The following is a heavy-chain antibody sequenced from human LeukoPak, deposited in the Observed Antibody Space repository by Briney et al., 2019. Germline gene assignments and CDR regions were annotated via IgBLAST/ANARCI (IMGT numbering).Heavy chain of an antibody. CDR2: IKQDGSEK. CDR1: GFTFSSCW. D-gene: IGHD2-15*01. CDR3: ARDGGGAAFDAFDI. V-gene: IGHV3-7*03. Sequence: GGSLRLSCAASGFTFSSCWMNWVRQAPGKGLEWVANIKQDGSEKYYVDSVKGRFTISRDNAKNSLYLQMNSLRAEDTALYYCARDGGGAAFDAFDIWGQGTMVTVSS. J-gene: IGHJ3*02.